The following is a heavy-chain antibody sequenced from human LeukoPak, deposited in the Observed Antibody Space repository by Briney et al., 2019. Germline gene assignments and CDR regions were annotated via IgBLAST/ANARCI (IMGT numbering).Heavy chain of an antibody. CDR3: ARDDNYHRETIYYDVFNV. J-gene: IGHJ3*01. CDR2: IKGDGSKR. V-gene: IGHV3-7*03. Sequence: GGSLRLSCAASGFTFSSYSMNWVRQAPGKGLEWVANIKGDGSKRNYADSVKGRFTVSTDNAKNSLYLLMNSLRAEDTAVYYCARDDNYHRETIYYDVFNVWGQGTKVTVSS. D-gene: IGHD3-22*01. CDR1: GFTFSSYS.